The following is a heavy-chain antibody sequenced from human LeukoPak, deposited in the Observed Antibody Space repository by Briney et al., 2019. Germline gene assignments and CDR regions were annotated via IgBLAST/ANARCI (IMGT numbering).Heavy chain of an antibody. CDR3: ARGDYSDILTGFGY. V-gene: IGHV1-18*01. J-gene: IGHJ4*02. CDR2: ISAYNGNT. CDR1: GYTFTSYG. D-gene: IGHD3-9*01. Sequence: ASVKDSCKASGYTFTSYGISWVRQAPGQGLEWMGWISAYNGNTNYAQKLQGRVTMTTDTSTSTAYMELRSLRSDDTAVYYCARGDYSDILTGFGYWGQGTLVTVSS.